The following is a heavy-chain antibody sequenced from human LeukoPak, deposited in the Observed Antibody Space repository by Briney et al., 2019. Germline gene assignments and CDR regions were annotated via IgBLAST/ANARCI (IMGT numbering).Heavy chain of an antibody. J-gene: IGHJ4*02. CDR1: GFSISSYY. V-gene: IGHV4-59*12. CDR2: IYYSGGT. Sequence: PSETLSLTCTVSGFSISSYYWSWVRQPPGKGLEWIGYIYYSGGTNYNPSLKSRVTISVDTSKNQFSLKLSSVTAADTAVYYCARENRIAARPFDYWGQGTLVTVSS. D-gene: IGHD6-6*01. CDR3: ARENRIAARPFDY.